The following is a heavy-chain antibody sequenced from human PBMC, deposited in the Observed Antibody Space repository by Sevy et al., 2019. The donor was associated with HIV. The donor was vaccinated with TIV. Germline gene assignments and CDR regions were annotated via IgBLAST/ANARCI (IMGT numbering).Heavy chain of an antibody. CDR1: GFTFSSYE. J-gene: IGHJ4*02. V-gene: IGHV3-48*03. CDR2: ISNSGTSM. D-gene: IGHD3-22*01. CDR3: ARDPTFSSDTRGYYPFDS. Sequence: GGSLRLSCVASGFTFSSYEMNWVRQAPGKGLEWVSYISNSGTSMYYSDSVKGRFTISRDNARNSLYLQMNSLRLDDTAVYYCARDPTFSSDTRGYYPFDSWGQGTLVTVSS.